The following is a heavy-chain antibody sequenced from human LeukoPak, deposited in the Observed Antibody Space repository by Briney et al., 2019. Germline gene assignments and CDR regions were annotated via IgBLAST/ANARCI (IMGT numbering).Heavy chain of an antibody. V-gene: IGHV1-69*05. CDR3: ARDYYYDSSGLDY. D-gene: IGHD3-22*01. CDR2: IIPIFGTA. J-gene: IGHJ4*02. Sequence: SVRVSCEASGGTSSSYAISWVRQAPGQGLEWMGRIIPIFGTANYAQKFQGRVTITTDESTSTSYMELSSLRSEDTAVYYCARDYYYDSSGLDYWGQGTLVTVSS. CDR1: GGTSSSYA.